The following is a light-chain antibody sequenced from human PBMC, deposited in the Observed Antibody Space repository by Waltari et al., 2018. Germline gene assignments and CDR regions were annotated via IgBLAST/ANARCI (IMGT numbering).Light chain of an antibody. CDR3: SSYTSSSTL. CDR1: SSDFRGYHY. Sequence: QSALTQPASVSASPGQSITIPCNETSSDFRGYHYVSWYQQHPDKAPKLMIYDVNNRASGVSNRFSGSKSGNTASLTISGLQAEDEADYYCSSYTSSSTLFGGGTKLTVL. J-gene: IGLJ2*01. V-gene: IGLV2-14*03. CDR2: DVN.